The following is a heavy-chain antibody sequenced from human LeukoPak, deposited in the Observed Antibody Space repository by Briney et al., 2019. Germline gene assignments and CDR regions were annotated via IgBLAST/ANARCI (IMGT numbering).Heavy chain of an antibody. Sequence: GASVKVSCKASGYTFTSYGISWVRQAPGQGLEWMGWISAYNGNTNYAQKLQGRVTMTTDTSTSTAYMELRSLRSDDTAVYYCARERQWLVPYYYYYMDVWGKGTTVTVSS. CDR3: ARERQWLVPYYYYYMDV. CDR1: GYTFTSYG. D-gene: IGHD6-19*01. V-gene: IGHV1-18*01. CDR2: ISAYNGNT. J-gene: IGHJ6*03.